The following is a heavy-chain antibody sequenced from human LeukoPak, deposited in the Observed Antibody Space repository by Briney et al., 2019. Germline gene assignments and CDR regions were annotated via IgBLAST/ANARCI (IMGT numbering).Heavy chain of an antibody. V-gene: IGHV3-23*01. CDR3: ARGPSFWSGYSAFDP. D-gene: IGHD3-3*01. J-gene: IGHJ5*02. CDR1: GLSFGFYA. CDR2: ISGGGAGT. Sequence: GGSLRLSCAASGLSFGFYAMSWVRQAPGKGLEWVSSISGGGAGTYYADSVRGRFTISRDNSKNTLYLQMNSLRAEDTAVYYCARGPSFWSGYSAFDPWGQGTLVTVSS.